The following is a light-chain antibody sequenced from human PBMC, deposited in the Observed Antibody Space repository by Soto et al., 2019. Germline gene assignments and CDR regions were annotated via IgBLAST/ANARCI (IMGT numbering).Light chain of an antibody. CDR2: DVS. J-gene: IGLJ2*01. CDR3: SSNTSSSTLSVV. CDR1: SSDVGGYNY. Sequence: QSVLTQPASVSGSPGQSITISCTGTSSDVGGYNYVSCYQQHPGKAPKLMIYDVSNRPAGVSNRFSGSKSGNTASLTISGLQAEEEADDYCSSNTSSSTLSVVFGGGTKLTVL. V-gene: IGLV2-14*01.